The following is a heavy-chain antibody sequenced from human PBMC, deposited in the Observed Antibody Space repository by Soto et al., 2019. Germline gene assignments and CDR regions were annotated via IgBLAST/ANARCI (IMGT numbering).Heavy chain of an antibody. CDR1: GGSISSSSYY. D-gene: IGHD6-19*01. CDR3: ARHRSSSGWYDSRVRFDY. CDR2: IYYSGST. V-gene: IGHV4-39*01. Sequence: SETLSLTCTVSGGSISSSSYYWGWIRQPPGKGLEWIGSIYYSGSTYYNPSLKSRVTISVDTSKNQFSLKLSSVTAADTAVYYCARHRSSSGWYDSRVRFDYWGQGTLVTVS. J-gene: IGHJ4*02.